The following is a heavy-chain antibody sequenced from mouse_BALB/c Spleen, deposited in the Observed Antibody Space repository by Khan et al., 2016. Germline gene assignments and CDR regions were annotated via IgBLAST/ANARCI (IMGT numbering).Heavy chain of an antibody. CDR2: ISSGGST. CDR3: AREAYGNYGDYFDY. V-gene: IGHV5-6-5*01. Sequence: EVELVESGGGLVKPGGSLKLSCAASGFTFSSYAMSWVRQTPEKRLEWVASISSGGSTYYPDSVKGRFTISRDNARNILNLQMSSLRSEDTAMYXCAREAYGNYGDYFDYWGQGTTLTVSS. D-gene: IGHD2-1*01. CDR1: GFTFSSYA. J-gene: IGHJ2*01.